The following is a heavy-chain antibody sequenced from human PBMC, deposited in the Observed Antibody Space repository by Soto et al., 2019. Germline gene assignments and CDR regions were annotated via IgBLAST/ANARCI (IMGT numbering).Heavy chain of an antibody. J-gene: IGHJ4*02. CDR3: ARDRKTYYDFWSGYLTGY. CDR1: GFTFSDYA. V-gene: IGHV3-30-3*01. D-gene: IGHD3-3*01. CDR2: ISSDGSNK. Sequence: PWGSLRLSCAASGFTFSDYAIYWCRQAPGKGLEWVALISSDGSNKYYADSVKGRFTISRDNSRNTLYLQMNSLRAEDTAVYYCARDRKTYYDFWSGYLTGYWGQGTLVTVSS.